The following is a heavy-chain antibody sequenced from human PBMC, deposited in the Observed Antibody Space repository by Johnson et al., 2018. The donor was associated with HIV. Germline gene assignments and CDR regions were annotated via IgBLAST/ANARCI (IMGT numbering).Heavy chain of an antibody. CDR2: IYSGGST. V-gene: IGHV3-66*01. CDR3: AKGYYYDSKDAFNI. CDR1: GFTVSSNY. Sequence: VQLVESGGGLVQPGGSLRLSCAASGFTVSSNYMSWVRQAPGKGLEWVSVIYSGGSTYYAASVKGRFSISRDNSKNTLYLQMNSLRAEDTAVYYCAKGYYYDSKDAFNIWGQGTMVTVSS. J-gene: IGHJ3*02. D-gene: IGHD3-22*01.